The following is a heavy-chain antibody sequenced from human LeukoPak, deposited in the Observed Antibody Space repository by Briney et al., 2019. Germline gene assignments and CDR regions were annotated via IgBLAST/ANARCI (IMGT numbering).Heavy chain of an antibody. V-gene: IGHV3-7*03. D-gene: IGHD3-22*01. CDR3: AKDIGYYYDSSGSYFDY. J-gene: IGHJ4*02. Sequence: GGSLRLSCAASGFTFSSYWMSWVRQAPGKGLEWVANIKQDGSEKYYVDSVKGRFTISRDNAKNSLYLQMNSLRAEDTALYYCAKDIGYYYDSSGSYFDYWGQGTLVTVSS. CDR1: GFTFSSYW. CDR2: IKQDGSEK.